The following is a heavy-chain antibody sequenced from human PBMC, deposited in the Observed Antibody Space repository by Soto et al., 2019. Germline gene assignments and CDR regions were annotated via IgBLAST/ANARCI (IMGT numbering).Heavy chain of an antibody. V-gene: IGHV1-18*01. D-gene: IGHD6-19*01. J-gene: IGHJ1*01. Sequence: GASVKVSCKASGYTFTTYGISWVRQAPGQGLEWMGWISGYNGNTNYAQKFQGRVTMTTDTSTSTAYMELRSLRSDDTAVHYCVRDLYMAVAGTGYFLHWGQGTLVTVSS. CDR2: ISGYNGNT. CDR3: VRDLYMAVAGTGYFLH. CDR1: GYTFTTYG.